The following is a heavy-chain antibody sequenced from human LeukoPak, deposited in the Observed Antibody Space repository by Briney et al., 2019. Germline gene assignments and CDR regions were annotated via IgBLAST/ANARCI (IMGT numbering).Heavy chain of an antibody. Sequence: SETLSLTCTVSGGSISGYYWSWIRQPPGKGLEWIGEINHSGSTNYNPSLKSRVTISVDTSKNQFSLKLSSVTAADTAVYYCASKNYYDSSGYFNYWGQGTLVTVSS. D-gene: IGHD3-22*01. CDR1: GGSISGYY. J-gene: IGHJ4*02. CDR3: ASKNYYDSSGYFNY. CDR2: INHSGST. V-gene: IGHV4-34*01.